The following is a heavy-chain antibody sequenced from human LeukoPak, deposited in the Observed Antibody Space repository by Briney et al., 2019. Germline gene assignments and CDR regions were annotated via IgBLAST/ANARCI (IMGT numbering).Heavy chain of an antibody. V-gene: IGHV1-8*01. D-gene: IGHD3-10*01. Sequence: ASVKVSCKASGYSFSSYDINRVRQATGQGPEWIGWMNPSSGNTGYAQRFQGRVTMTRDTSTSTAYLELSSLTSEDTAVYYCAAHTYYFSSGSFGHWGQGTLVTVSS. CDR3: AAHTYYFSSGSFGH. J-gene: IGHJ4*02. CDR1: GYSFSSYD. CDR2: MNPSSGNT.